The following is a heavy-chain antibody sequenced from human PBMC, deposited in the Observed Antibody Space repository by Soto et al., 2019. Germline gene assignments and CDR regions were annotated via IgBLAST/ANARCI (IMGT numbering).Heavy chain of an antibody. J-gene: IGHJ5*02. V-gene: IGHV1-18*01. CDR3: AITLFWWFIVESAFFDSPPRSSWVDP. Sequence: GASVKVSCKASGYTFTSYGISWVRQAPGQGLEWMGWISAYNGNTNYAQKLQGRVTMTTDTSTSTAYMELRSLRSDDTAVYYCAITLFWWFIVESAFFDSPPRSSWVDPWCQGTLVTVSS. D-gene: IGHD2-8*02. CDR2: ISAYNGNT. CDR1: GYTFTSYG.